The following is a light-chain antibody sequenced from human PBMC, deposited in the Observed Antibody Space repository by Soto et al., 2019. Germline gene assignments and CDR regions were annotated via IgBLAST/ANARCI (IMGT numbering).Light chain of an antibody. J-gene: IGLJ2*01. CDR3: SSYTSSSTPVV. CDR1: SSDVGGYNY. CDR2: EFS. Sequence: QSVLTQPASVSGSPGQSITISCTGTSSDVGGYNYVSWYQQHPGKAPKLMIYEFSNRPSGVSNRFSGSKSGNTASLTISGRQAEDEADYYGSSYTSSSTPVVFGGGTKLTV. V-gene: IGLV2-14*01.